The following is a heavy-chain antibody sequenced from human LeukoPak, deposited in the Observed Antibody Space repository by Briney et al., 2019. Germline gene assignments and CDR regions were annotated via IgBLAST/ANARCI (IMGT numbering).Heavy chain of an antibody. V-gene: IGHV3-23*01. Sequence: QPGGSLRLSCAASGFTFSSYAMSWVRQAPGKGLEWVSAISGSGGSTYYADSVKGRFTISRDNSKNTLYLQMNSLRAEDTAVYYCARERRYFEERYYYYYYYMDVWGKGTTVTISS. CDR3: ARERRYFEERYYYYYYYMDV. CDR2: ISGSGGST. D-gene: IGHD3-9*01. CDR1: GFTFSSYA. J-gene: IGHJ6*03.